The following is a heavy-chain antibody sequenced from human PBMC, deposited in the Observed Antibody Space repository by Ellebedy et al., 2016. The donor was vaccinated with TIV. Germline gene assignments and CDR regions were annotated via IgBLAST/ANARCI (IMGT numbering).Heavy chain of an antibody. V-gene: IGHV3-64D*09. CDR2: ITSHGGST. CDR3: VKDGVPEPFDY. D-gene: IGHD2-2*01. Sequence: GESLKISCSASGFTFSSYSMHWVRQAPGKGLEYVSAITSHGGSTYYADSVKGRFTISRDNSKNTLYLQMSSLRAEDTAVYYCVKDGVPEPFDYWGQGTLVTVSS. CDR1: GFTFSSYS. J-gene: IGHJ4*02.